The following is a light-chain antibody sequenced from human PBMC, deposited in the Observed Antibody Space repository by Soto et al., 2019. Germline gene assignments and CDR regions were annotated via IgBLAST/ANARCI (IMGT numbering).Light chain of an antibody. CDR1: QSVSDN. CDR3: QQYNNWPLT. V-gene: IGKV3D-15*01. CDR2: GAS. Sequence: EIVMTQSPVTLSVSPGERATLSCRASQSVSDNLAWYQQKPGQAPRLLFYGASTRATDIPVRFSGSGSGTEFTLTISSLQSEDFAVYYCQQYNNWPLTFXGGTKVDIK. J-gene: IGKJ4*01.